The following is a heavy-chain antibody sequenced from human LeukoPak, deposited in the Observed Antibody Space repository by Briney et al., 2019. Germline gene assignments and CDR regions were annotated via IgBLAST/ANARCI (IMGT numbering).Heavy chain of an antibody. V-gene: IGHV4-59*05. J-gene: IGHJ1*01. CDR3: APYCSGGSCTGYVQH. CDR1: GVTFDGFA. D-gene: IGHD2-15*01. Sequence: GSLSLSCAASGVTFDGFARSWVRQAPGKGLEWIGSISYSGSTQYNPSLKGRVIISVDTSKNEFSLNLGSVTAADTAVYFCAPYCSGGSCTGYVQHWGQGSLVTVSS. CDR2: ISYSGST.